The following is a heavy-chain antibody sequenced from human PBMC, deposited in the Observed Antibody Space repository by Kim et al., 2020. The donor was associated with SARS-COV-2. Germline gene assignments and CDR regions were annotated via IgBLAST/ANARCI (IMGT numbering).Heavy chain of an antibody. CDR1: GGSFSGYY. CDR2: INHSGST. V-gene: IGHV4-34*01. CDR3: ARGSSRFLGLRLPRDAFDY. Sequence: SETLSLTCAVYGGSFSGYYWSWIRQPPGKGLEWIGEINHSGSTNYNPSLKSRVTISVDTSKNQFSLKLSSVTAADTAVYYCARGSSRFLGLRLPRDAFDYWGQGTLVTVSS. J-gene: IGHJ4*02. D-gene: IGHD3-3*01.